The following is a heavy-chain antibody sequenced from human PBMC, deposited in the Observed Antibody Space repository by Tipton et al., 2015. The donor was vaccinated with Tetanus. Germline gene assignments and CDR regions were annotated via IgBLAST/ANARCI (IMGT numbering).Heavy chain of an antibody. Sequence: TLSLTCTVSGGSISSYYWSWIRQPPGKGLEWIGYIYYSGSTNYNPSLKSRVTISVDTSKNQFSLKLSSVTAADTAVHYCARGVGITAFWGQGTLVTVSS. CDR3: ARGVGITAF. CDR1: GGSISSYY. CDR2: IYYSGST. D-gene: IGHD3-3*01. V-gene: IGHV4-59*01. J-gene: IGHJ4*02.